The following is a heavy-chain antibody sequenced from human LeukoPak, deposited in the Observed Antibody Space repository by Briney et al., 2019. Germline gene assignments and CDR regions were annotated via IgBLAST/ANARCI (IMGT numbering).Heavy chain of an antibody. J-gene: IGHJ4*02. Sequence: ASVKVSCKASGYTFTGYYMHWVRQAPGQGLEWMGWINPNSGGTNYAQKFQGRVTMTRDTSISTAYMELSRLRSDDTAVYYCARDTYYDILTGYFPFDYWGQGTLVTVSS. CDR2: INPNSGGT. CDR3: ARDTYYDILTGYFPFDY. D-gene: IGHD3-9*01. V-gene: IGHV1-2*02. CDR1: GYTFTGYY.